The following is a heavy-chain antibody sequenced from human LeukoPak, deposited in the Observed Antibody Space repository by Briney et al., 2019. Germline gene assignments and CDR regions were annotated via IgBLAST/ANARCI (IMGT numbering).Heavy chain of an antibody. CDR3: AKERTPSVDIVSTGRLGYYFDY. CDR2: INPSGGST. D-gene: IGHD5/OR15-5a*01. V-gene: IGHV1-46*01. Sequence: ASVKVSCKASGYTFTSYYMHWVRQAPGQGLEGMGIINPSGGSTSYAQKFQGRVTMTRDMSTSTVYMEVSSLRSEDTAVYYCAKERTPSVDIVSTGRLGYYFDYWGQGTLVTVSS. J-gene: IGHJ4*02. CDR1: GYTFTSYY.